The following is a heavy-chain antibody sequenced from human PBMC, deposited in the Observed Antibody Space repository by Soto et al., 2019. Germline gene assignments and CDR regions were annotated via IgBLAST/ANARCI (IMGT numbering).Heavy chain of an antibody. D-gene: IGHD3-10*01. V-gene: IGHV3-30*18. CDR3: AKAGSGSRSTLDY. CDR1: GFTFSSYG. J-gene: IGHJ4*02. Sequence: GGSLRLSCAASGFTFSSYGMHWVRQAPGKGLEWVAVISYDGSNKYYADSVKGRFTISRDNSKNTLYLQMNSLRAEDTAVYYCAKAGSGSRSTLDYWGQGTLVTVSS. CDR2: ISYDGSNK.